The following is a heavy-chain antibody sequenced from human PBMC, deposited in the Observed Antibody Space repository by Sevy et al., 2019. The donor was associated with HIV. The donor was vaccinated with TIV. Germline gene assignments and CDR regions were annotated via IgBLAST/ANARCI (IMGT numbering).Heavy chain of an antibody. Sequence: ASVKVSCKASGYTFTGYYMHWVRQAPGQGLEWMGRINPNSGGTNYAQKFQGSVTMTRDTSISTAYMELSRLRSDDTAVYYCARDNVQQLVPYYWGQGTLVTVSS. CDR1: GYTFTGYY. D-gene: IGHD6-13*01. V-gene: IGHV1-2*06. CDR3: ARDNVQQLVPYY. J-gene: IGHJ4*02. CDR2: INPNSGGT.